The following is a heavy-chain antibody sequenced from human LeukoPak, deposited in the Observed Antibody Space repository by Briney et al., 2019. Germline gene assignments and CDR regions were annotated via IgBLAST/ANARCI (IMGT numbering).Heavy chain of an antibody. Sequence: RASVKVSCKASGYTFTNYYIHWVRQAPAQGLEWMGIINPGGSSTNYAQKFQGRVTMTRDTSTSTAYMELSSVRSEDTAVYYCARAIITMKASDAFDIWGQGTMVTVSS. V-gene: IGHV1-46*01. D-gene: IGHD3-22*01. J-gene: IGHJ3*02. CDR2: INPGGSST. CDR3: ARAIITMKASDAFDI. CDR1: GYTFTNYY.